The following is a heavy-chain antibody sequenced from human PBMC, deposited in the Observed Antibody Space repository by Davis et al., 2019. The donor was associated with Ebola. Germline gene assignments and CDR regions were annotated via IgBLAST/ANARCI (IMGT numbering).Heavy chain of an antibody. V-gene: IGHV4-34*01. Sequence: PSETLSLTCAVYGGSFSGYYWSWIRQPPGKGLEWIGEINHSGSTNYNPSLKSRVTISVDTSKNQFSLKLSSVTAADTAVYYCARSIRVVTYYYYYYGMDVWGQGTTVTVSS. CDR1: GGSFSGYY. CDR2: INHSGST. D-gene: IGHD3-3*01. J-gene: IGHJ6*02. CDR3: ARSIRVVTYYYYYYGMDV.